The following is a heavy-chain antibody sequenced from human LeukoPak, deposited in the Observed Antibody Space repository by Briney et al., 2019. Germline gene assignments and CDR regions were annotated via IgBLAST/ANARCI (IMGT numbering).Heavy chain of an antibody. V-gene: IGHV3-21*01. CDR1: GFTFTNYN. D-gene: IGHD6-13*01. J-gene: IGHJ6*02. CDR2: ISSTSSYI. Sequence: GGSLKLSCAASGFTFTNYNFYWVRQAPGRGLEWVSSISSTSSYIYYADSVKGRFTISRDNAKNSLYLQMNSLRAEDTAVYYCAREKQQLPSMDVWGQGTTVTVSS. CDR3: AREKQQLPSMDV.